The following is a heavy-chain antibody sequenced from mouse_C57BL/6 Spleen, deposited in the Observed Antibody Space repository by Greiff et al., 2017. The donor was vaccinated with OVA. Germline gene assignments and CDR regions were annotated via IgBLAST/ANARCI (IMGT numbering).Heavy chain of an antibody. CDR1: GYTFTHYW. J-gene: IGHJ2*01. CDR2: IDPSASST. D-gene: IGHD1-1*01. V-gene: IGHV1-69*01. Sequence: QVQLQQPGAALVMPGASVKLSCTASGYTFTHYWLHLVQQRPGQGLEWIGEIDPSASSTNYNQTFKGQSTFPVDKSSSTAYMQLSSLTSEDSAVYYCARATVALDYWGQGTTLTVSS. CDR3: ARATVALDY.